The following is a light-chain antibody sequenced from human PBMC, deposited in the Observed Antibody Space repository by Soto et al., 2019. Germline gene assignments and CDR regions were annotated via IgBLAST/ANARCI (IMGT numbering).Light chain of an antibody. Sequence: EIVMTQSPATLSVSPGERATLSCRASRSVSSDLAWYQQKPGQAPRLLIYRASTRATAIPARFSGSGSGTEFTLTISSLQSEDFAVYYCQQYNNWQFTFGPGTKVDVK. V-gene: IGKV3-15*01. CDR3: QQYNNWQFT. CDR1: RSVSSD. CDR2: RAS. J-gene: IGKJ3*01.